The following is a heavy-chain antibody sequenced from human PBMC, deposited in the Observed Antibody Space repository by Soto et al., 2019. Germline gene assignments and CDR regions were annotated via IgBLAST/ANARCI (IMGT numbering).Heavy chain of an antibody. Sequence: PGGSLGLSCVASGFPFLNFALTWVRQAPGKGLEWVSTISGGIGSTYYADSVRGRFSISRDNSKNTLSLQMNSLRAEDTAVYYCTKALYCSSTSCYSGGDTFHIWGQGTMVTVSS. CDR3: TKALYCSSTSCYSGGDTFHI. V-gene: IGHV3-23*01. CDR1: GFPFLNFA. J-gene: IGHJ3*02. CDR2: ISGGIGST. D-gene: IGHD2-2*01.